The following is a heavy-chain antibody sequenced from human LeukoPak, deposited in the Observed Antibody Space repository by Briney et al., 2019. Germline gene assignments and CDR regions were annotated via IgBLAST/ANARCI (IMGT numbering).Heavy chain of an antibody. Sequence: SETLSLTCTVSGGSISSYYWSWIRQPPGKGLEWIGYIYYSGSTYYNPSLKSRVTISVDTSKNQFSLKLSSVTAADTAVYYRARTIAAAGYYFDYWGQGTLVTVSS. CDR3: ARTIAAAGYYFDY. CDR1: GGSISSYY. V-gene: IGHV4-59*12. D-gene: IGHD6-13*01. CDR2: IYYSGST. J-gene: IGHJ4*02.